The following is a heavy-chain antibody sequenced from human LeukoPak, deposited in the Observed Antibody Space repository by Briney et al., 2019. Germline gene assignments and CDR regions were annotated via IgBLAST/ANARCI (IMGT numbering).Heavy chain of an antibody. J-gene: IGHJ4*02. V-gene: IGHV3-30*02. Sequence: PGGSLRLSCAASGFTFSSYGMHWVRQAPGKGLEWVAFIRYDGSNKYYADSVKGRFTISRDNSKNTLYLQMSSLRAEDTAVYYCAKDRFDYSNFHYFDYWGQGTLVTVSS. D-gene: IGHD4-11*01. CDR3: AKDRFDYSNFHYFDY. CDR2: IRYDGSNK. CDR1: GFTFSSYG.